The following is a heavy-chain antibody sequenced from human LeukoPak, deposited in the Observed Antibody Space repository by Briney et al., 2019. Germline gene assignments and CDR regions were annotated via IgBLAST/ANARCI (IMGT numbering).Heavy chain of an antibody. CDR3: ATAQAVAGRGPFDL. J-gene: IGHJ2*01. CDR1: GYTFTSYY. Sequence: ASVKVSCKASGYTFTSYYMHWVRQAPGQGLEWMGIINPSGGSTSYAQKFQGRVTMTTDTSTSTFYMELRSLRSDDTAVFYCATAQAVAGRGPFDLWGRGTLVTVSS. V-gene: IGHV1-46*01. CDR2: INPSGGST. D-gene: IGHD6-19*01.